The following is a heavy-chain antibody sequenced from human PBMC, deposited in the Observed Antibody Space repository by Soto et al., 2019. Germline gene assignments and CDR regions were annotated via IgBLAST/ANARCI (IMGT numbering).Heavy chain of an antibody. Sequence: ASVNVSCKSSGYTFTSYDINWVRQATGQGLEWMGWMNPNSGNTGYAQKFQGRVTMTRNTSISTAYMELSSLRSEDTAVYYCARGAYNWNSIYYYYGMDVWGQGTTVTVSS. CDR3: ARGAYNWNSIYYYYGMDV. J-gene: IGHJ6*02. D-gene: IGHD1-7*01. CDR2: MNPNSGNT. CDR1: GYTFTSYD. V-gene: IGHV1-8*01.